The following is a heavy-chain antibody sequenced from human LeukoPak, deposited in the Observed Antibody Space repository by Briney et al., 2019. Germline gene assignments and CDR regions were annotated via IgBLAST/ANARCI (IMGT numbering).Heavy chain of an antibody. V-gene: IGHV3-53*01. CDR3: ARGRLPNGADN. J-gene: IGHJ4*02. D-gene: IGHD2-21*02. CDR1: GFIVRDNY. Sequence: PGGSLRLSCVASGFIVRDNYMSWIRQAPGKEPQWVSIIYPDGRAFYAESVKGRFTISRDNSRNTLYIEMNILRADDTALYYCARGRLPNGADNWGQGTLVTVSS. CDR2: IYPDGRA.